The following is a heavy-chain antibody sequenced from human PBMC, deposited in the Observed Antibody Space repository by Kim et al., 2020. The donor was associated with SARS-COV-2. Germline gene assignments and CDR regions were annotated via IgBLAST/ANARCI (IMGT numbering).Heavy chain of an antibody. D-gene: IGHD3-10*01. CDR1: GYTFTSYG. V-gene: IGHV1-18*01. CDR3: ARNYGSGTTPMGDYYYYGMDV. CDR2: ISAYNGNT. J-gene: IGHJ6*02. Sequence: ASVKVSCKASGYTFTSYGISWVRQAPGQGLEWMGWISAYNGNTNYAQKLQGRVTMTTDTSTSTAYMELRSLRSDDTAVYYCARNYGSGTTPMGDYYYYGMDVWGHGTTVTVSS.